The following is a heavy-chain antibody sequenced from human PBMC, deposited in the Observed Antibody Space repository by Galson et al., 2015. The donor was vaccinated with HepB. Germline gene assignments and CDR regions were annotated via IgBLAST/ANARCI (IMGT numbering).Heavy chain of an antibody. CDR1: GFTFDNYA. CDR3: AKCGGGVAVAYLDS. Sequence: SLRLSCAASGFTFDNYAVNWVRQAPGKGLEWVSIISGSGNTIYYADSVKGRFTISRDNSKNTVYLQMNSLRPEDTAVYYCAKCGGGVAVAYLDSWGQGTLVTVSS. D-gene: IGHD6-19*01. CDR2: ISGSGNTI. J-gene: IGHJ4*02. V-gene: IGHV3-23*01.